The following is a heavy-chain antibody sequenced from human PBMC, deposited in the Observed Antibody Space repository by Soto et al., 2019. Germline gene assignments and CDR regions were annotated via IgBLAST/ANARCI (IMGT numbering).Heavy chain of an antibody. CDR3: ARERGDTATTKLEGSFDC. V-gene: IGHV4-30-4*01. CDR2: IYYSGST. J-gene: IGHJ4*02. Sequence: QVQLQESGPGLVTPSQTLSLTCTVSGDSISSADYYWSWIRQPPGKGLEWIGYIYYSGSTYYNPSLKSRVTISLDTSKNQFSLMLSSVTAADTAVYYCARERGDTATTKLEGSFDCWGQGTLVTVSS. CDR1: GDSISSADYY. D-gene: IGHD5-18*01.